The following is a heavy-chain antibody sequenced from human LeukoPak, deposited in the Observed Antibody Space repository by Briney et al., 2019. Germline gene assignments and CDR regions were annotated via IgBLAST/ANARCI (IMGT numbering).Heavy chain of an antibody. CDR2: ISSSSGYI. CDR3: ARARAYSGSYFDAFDI. J-gene: IGHJ3*02. Sequence: VRQAPGKGLEWVSSISSSSGYIYYADSVKGRFTISRDNAENSLYLQMDSLRVEDTAVYYCARARAYSGSYFDAFDIWGQGTTVTVSS. V-gene: IGHV3-21*01. D-gene: IGHD1-26*01.